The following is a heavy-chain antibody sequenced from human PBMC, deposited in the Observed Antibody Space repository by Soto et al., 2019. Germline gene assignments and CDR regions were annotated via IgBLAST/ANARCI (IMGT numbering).Heavy chain of an antibody. CDR2: ISYDGSNK. CDR3: ARDYYDFWSGPPYY. CDR1: GFTFSSYA. J-gene: IGHJ4*02. Sequence: QVQLVESGGGVAQPGRSLRLSCAASGFTFSSYAMHWVRQAPGKGLEWVAVISYDGSNKYYADSVKGRFTISRDNSKNTLYLQMNSLRAEDTAVYYCARDYYDFWSGPPYYWGQGTLVTVSS. D-gene: IGHD3-3*01. V-gene: IGHV3-30-3*01.